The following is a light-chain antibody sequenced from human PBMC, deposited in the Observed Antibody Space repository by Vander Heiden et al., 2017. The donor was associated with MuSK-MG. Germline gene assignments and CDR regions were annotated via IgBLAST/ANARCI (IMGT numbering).Light chain of an antibody. J-gene: IGKJ3*01. Sequence: DIVMTQSPDSLAVSLGERATINCKSSQSVLYSSNNKNYLAWYQQKPGQPPKLLIYWASTRESGVPDRFSGSGSRTDFTLTMSILQAEDVAVYYCQQDYSTPHTFGHGTKVDIK. CDR2: WAS. CDR3: QQDYSTPHT. CDR1: QSVLYSSNNKNY. V-gene: IGKV4-1*01.